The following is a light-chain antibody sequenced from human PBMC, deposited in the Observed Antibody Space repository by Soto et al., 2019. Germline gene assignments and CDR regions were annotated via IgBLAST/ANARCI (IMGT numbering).Light chain of an antibody. Sequence: DIQMTQSPSTLSASVGDRVTITCRASQSTSTWLAWYQQRPGKTPKLLISEASKLESGVPSRFSGSGSGTEFTLTISSLQPDDFATYYCQQYSTYPYAFGRGTKVEIK. J-gene: IGKJ1*01. CDR3: QQYSTYPYA. CDR1: QSTSTW. V-gene: IGKV1-5*03. CDR2: EAS.